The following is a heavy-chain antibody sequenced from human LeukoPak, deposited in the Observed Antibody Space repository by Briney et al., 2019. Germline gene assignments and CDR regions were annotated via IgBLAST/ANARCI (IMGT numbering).Heavy chain of an antibody. J-gene: IGHJ6*03. CDR2: ISYDGSNK. V-gene: IGHV3-30*01. CDR1: GFTFSSYA. CDR3: ARDRSSRPYYYYYMDV. Sequence: GRSLRLSCAASGFTFSSYAMHWVRQAPGKGLEWVAVISYDGSNKYYADSVKGRFTISRDNSKNTPYLQMNSLRAEDTAVYYCARDRSSRPYYYYYMDVWGKGTTVTVSS. D-gene: IGHD6-6*01.